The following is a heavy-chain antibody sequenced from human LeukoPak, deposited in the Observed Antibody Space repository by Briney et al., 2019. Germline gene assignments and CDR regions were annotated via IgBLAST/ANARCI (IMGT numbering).Heavy chain of an antibody. CDR2: IYTSGST. D-gene: IGHD3-16*01. V-gene: IGHV4-4*09. J-gene: IGHJ4*02. Sequence: KSSETLSLTCTVSGGSISSYYWSWIRQPPGKGLEWIGYIYTSGSTNYNPSLKSRVTISVDTSKNQFSLKLSSVTAADTAVYYCARHASRTYYFDYWGQGTLVTVSS. CDR3: ARHASRTYYFDY. CDR1: GGSISSYY.